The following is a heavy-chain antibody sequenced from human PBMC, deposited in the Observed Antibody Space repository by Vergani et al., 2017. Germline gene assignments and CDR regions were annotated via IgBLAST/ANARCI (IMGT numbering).Heavy chain of an antibody. D-gene: IGHD6-19*01. Sequence: EVQLVESGGDLVQPGGSLRLSCAASGFTFILHAMSWVRQAPGKGLEWVSTLSASDRRTHYADSVKGRFTISRANSKNTLFLHMNSLRPEDTAVYYCAKVGRSEVAGTFGAFDIWGQGTMVTVSS. V-gene: IGHV3-23*04. J-gene: IGHJ3*02. CDR3: AKVGRSEVAGTFGAFDI. CDR1: GFTFILHA. CDR2: LSASDRRT.